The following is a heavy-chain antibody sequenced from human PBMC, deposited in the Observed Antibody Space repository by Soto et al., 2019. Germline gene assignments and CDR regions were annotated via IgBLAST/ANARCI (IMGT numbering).Heavy chain of an antibody. CDR1: GYTFTRYG. CDR3: AKNGQPPYYYYGLDV. Sequence: ASVKVSCKASGYTFTRYGISWVRQAPGQGLEWMGWISDYNGDTNYAQKFQGRVSMTIDTSTTTAYMELRSLTSDDTAVYYCAKNGQPPYYYYGLDVWG. J-gene: IGHJ6*02. D-gene: IGHD2-8*01. V-gene: IGHV1-18*01. CDR2: ISDYNGDT.